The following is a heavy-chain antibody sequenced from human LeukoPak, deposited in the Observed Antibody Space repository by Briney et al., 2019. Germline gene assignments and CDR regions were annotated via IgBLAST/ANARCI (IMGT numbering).Heavy chain of an antibody. V-gene: IGHV3-21*01. CDR3: ARSAYGDSAFEY. CDR1: GFTFSSFN. J-gene: IGHJ4*02. CDR2: ISGSSSYR. D-gene: IGHD4-17*01. Sequence: GGSLRLTCTASGFTFSSFNMNWVRQAPGKGLEWVASISGSSSYRNYADSVKGRFTISRDNAKNSVYLQMNSLRAKETAVYYCARSAYGDSAFEYWGQGTLITVSS.